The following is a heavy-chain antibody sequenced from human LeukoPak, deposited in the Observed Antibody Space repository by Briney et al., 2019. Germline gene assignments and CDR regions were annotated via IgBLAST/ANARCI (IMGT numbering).Heavy chain of an antibody. D-gene: IGHD3-3*01. CDR3: ASVSRRTGYDFWSGYKYFDT. CDR2: ISSSGSTI. Sequence: GGSLRLSCAASGFPFSSYEMNWVRQAPGKGLEWVSYISSSGSTIYYADSVKGRFTSSRDNDKNSLYLLMIRMRAEDTAVYYCASVSRRTGYDFWSGYKYFDTWGQGNLVTVSS. V-gene: IGHV3-48*03. J-gene: IGHJ4*02. CDR1: GFPFSSYE.